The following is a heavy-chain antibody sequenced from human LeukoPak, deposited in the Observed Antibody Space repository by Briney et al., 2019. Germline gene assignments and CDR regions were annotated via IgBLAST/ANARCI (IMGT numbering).Heavy chain of an antibody. CDR2: IYHSGST. D-gene: IGHD6-19*01. CDR1: GDSVSSGSSY. V-gene: IGHV4-61*01. J-gene: IGHJ4*02. CDR3: ARGSGWYLVY. Sequence: PSETLSLTCTVTGDSVSSGSSYWSWIRQPPGKGLEWIGYIYHSGSTNYNPSLKNRVTISLDTSKNQFSLKLSSVTAADTAVYYCARGSGWYLVYWGQGTLVTVSS.